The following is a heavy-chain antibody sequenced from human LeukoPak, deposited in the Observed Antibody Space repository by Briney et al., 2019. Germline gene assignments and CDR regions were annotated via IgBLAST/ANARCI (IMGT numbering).Heavy chain of an antibody. V-gene: IGHV3-23*01. D-gene: IGHD6-19*01. CDR1: GFTFSSYD. CDR2: ISGSGGST. J-gene: IGHJ4*02. Sequence: PGGSLRLSCVVSGFTFSSYDMTWVRQAPGKGLEWVSGISGSGGSTYYADSVKGRFTISRDNSKNTVYLQMNSLRAEDTAVYYCAKSAVAGWVRDFDYWGQGTLVTVSS. CDR3: AKSAVAGWVRDFDY.